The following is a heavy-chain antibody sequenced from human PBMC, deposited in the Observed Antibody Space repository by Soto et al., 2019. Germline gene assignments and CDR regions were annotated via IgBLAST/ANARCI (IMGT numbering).Heavy chain of an antibody. Sequence: QVQLVESGGGVVQPGRSLRLSCTASGLIFSTNGMHWVRQAPGKGLEWVAHISDDGGDTYYADSVRGRFTISRDNSKSTLYLQMKSLRVEDTAVYYCARDRYSSSPGHLEYLGQGTLVTVSS. D-gene: IGHD6-6*01. CDR3: ARDRYSSSPGHLEY. CDR1: GLIFSTNG. V-gene: IGHV3-30*03. J-gene: IGHJ4*02. CDR2: ISDDGGDT.